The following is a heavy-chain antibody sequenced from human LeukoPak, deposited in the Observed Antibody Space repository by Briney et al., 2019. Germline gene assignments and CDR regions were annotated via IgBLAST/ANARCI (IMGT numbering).Heavy chain of an antibody. Sequence: AGGSLRLSCAASGFTFSSYEMNWVRQAPGKGLEWVSYISSSGSTIYYADSVKGRFTISRDNAKNSLYLQMNSLRAEDTAVYYCTKRGDYGSCYFDPWGQGTLVTVSS. CDR2: ISSSGSTI. D-gene: IGHD4-17*01. V-gene: IGHV3-48*03. J-gene: IGHJ5*02. CDR1: GFTFSSYE. CDR3: TKRGDYGSCYFDP.